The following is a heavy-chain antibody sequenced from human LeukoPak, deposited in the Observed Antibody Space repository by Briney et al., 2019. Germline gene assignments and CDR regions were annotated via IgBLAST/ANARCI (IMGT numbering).Heavy chain of an antibody. CDR2: INHSGST. V-gene: IGHV4-34*01. J-gene: IGHJ4*02. D-gene: IGHD2-15*01. CDR3: ARADGCSGGSCYYRHFDY. Sequence: SETLSLTCAVYGGSFSGYYWSWLRQPPGKGLEWIGEINHSGSTNYNPSLKSRVTISVDTSKNQFSLKLSSVTAADTAVYYCARADGCSGGSCYYRHFDYWGQGTLVTVSS. CDR1: GGSFSGYY.